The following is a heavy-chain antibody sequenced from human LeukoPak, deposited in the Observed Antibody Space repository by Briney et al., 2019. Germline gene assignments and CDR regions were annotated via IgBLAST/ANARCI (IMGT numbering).Heavy chain of an antibody. CDR3: AREYYGGRDHDAFDI. Sequence: GGSLRLSCAASGFIVSSNYMSWVCQAPGKGLEWVSVIYSGGGTYYADSVKGRFTISRDNSKNTLYLQMNSLRAEDTAVYYCAREYYGGRDHDAFDIWGQGTMVTVSS. J-gene: IGHJ3*02. V-gene: IGHV3-53*01. CDR2: IYSGGGT. CDR1: GFIVSSNY. D-gene: IGHD2-21*01.